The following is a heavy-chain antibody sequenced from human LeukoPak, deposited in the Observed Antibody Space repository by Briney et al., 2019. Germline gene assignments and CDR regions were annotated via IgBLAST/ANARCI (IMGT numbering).Heavy chain of an antibody. CDR3: ARDHSDTKPRPNWWFDP. V-gene: IGHV1-46*01. CDR1: GYTFTMHY. CDR2: IVPADGAR. J-gene: IGHJ5*02. Sequence: ASVNVSFKTSGYTFTMHYVHWVRQAPGQGHELVGVIVPADGARSYAPRFQGRVTMTRDTSTSTVYMELSSLRSEDTAVYYCARDHSDTKPRPNWWFDPWGQGTLVIVSS. D-gene: IGHD1-1*01.